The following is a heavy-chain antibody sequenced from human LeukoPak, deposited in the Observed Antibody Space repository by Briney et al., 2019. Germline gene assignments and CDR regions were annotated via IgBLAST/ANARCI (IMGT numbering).Heavy chain of an antibody. V-gene: IGHV1-69*05. Sequence: SVTVSCKASGGIFSSYVISWVRQAPGQGLEWMGGIIPIFGTTNYAQKFQGRVTITTYESTSTAYMELSSLRSEDAAVYYCASSPGGITGTGLYYYYYMDVWGKGTTVTVSS. J-gene: IGHJ6*03. CDR2: IIPIFGTT. CDR1: GGIFSSYV. D-gene: IGHD1-20*01. CDR3: ASSPGGITGTGLYYYYYMDV.